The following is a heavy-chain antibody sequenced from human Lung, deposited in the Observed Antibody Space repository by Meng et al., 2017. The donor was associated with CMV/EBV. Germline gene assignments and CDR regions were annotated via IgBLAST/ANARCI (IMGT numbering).Heavy chain of an antibody. J-gene: IGHJ4*02. CDR3: ARLPVDTTFFIQEYYFDY. V-gene: IGHV3-7*01. CDR1: EFSFSNYW. CDR2: IKEDGSEK. Sequence: GESLKISCAASEFSFSNYWMSWVRQAPGKGLEWVANIKEDGSEKYYVDSVKGRFTISRDNAKNSLYLQMNSLRADDTAMYYCARLPVDTTFFIQEYYFDYWGQRTLVTVSS. D-gene: IGHD3-3*01.